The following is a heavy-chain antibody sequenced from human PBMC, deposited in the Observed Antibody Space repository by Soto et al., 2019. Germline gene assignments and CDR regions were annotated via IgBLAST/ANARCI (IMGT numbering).Heavy chain of an antibody. CDR3: ARAKTSYYYDSSGYGEYFQH. D-gene: IGHD3-22*01. J-gene: IGHJ1*01. CDR2: ISAYNGNT. CDR1: GYTFTSYG. V-gene: IGHV1-18*01. Sequence: ASVKVSCKASGYTFTSYGISWVRQAPGQGLEWMGWISAYNGNTNYAQKLQGRVTMTTDTSTSTAYMELRSLRSDDTAVYYCARAKTSYYYDSSGYGEYFQHWDQGTLVTVSS.